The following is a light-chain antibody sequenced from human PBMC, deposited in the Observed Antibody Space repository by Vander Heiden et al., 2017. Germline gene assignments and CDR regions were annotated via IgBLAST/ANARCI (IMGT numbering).Light chain of an antibody. Sequence: NFMLTPPPSVSPSPRTTLTISCTRSSGRIASNYVQWYQQRPGTSPTNVIYEYDKRPSGVADRCSGSIDSSSNSALLTIAGLRTEDEAEYYCQSYDSSNLWVFGGGTKLTVL. CDR2: EYD. J-gene: IGLJ3*02. CDR1: SGRIASNY. V-gene: IGLV6-57*01. CDR3: QSYDSSNLWV.